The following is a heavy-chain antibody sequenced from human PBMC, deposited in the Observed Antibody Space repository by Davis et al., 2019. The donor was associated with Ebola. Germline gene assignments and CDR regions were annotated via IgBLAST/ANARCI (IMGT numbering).Heavy chain of an antibody. J-gene: IGHJ6*02. D-gene: IGHD3-3*01. Sequence: MPSETLSLTCAVYGGSFSGYYWSWFRQRPGKGLEWIGAINRSGSTNYNPSPKSRVTISVDTSKNHFSLKLSSVTAADTAVYYCARGAALFWSGYYTKGTYYYYGMDVWGQGTTVTVSS. V-gene: IGHV4-34*01. CDR3: ARGAALFWSGYYTKGTYYYYGMDV. CDR1: GGSFSGYY. CDR2: INRSGST.